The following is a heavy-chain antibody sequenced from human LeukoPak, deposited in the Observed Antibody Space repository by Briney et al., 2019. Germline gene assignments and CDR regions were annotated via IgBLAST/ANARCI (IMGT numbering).Heavy chain of an antibody. J-gene: IGHJ5*02. V-gene: IGHV4-38-2*01. CDR1: GYSISSGYY. CDR3: ARQRTVGDWFDP. D-gene: IGHD4-17*01. CDR2: IYHSGST. Sequence: PSETLSLTCAVSGYSISSGYYWGWIRQPPGKGLEWIGSIYHSGSTYYNPSLKSRVTISVDTSKNQFSLKLSSVTAADTAVYYCARQRTVGDWFDPWGQGTLVTVSS.